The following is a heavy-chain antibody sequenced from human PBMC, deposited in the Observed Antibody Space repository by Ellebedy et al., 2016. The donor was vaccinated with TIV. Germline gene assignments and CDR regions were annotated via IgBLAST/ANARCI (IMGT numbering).Heavy chain of an antibody. V-gene: IGHV1-18*01. D-gene: IGHD3-3*01. J-gene: IGHJ6*02. CDR3: ARDFRFSPLFERSNSAMDV. Sequence: ASVKVSCKASGYTFTSHGISWVRQAPGQGLEWMGWISSYNGNTNYARKFQGRVTLTTDTSTSTAYMELRSLKSDDTAFYFCARDFRFSPLFERSNSAMDVWGQGITVTVSS. CDR2: ISSYNGNT. CDR1: GYTFTSHG.